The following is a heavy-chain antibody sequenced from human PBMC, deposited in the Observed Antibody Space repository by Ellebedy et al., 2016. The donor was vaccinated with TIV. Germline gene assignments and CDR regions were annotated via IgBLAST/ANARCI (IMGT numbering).Heavy chain of an antibody. J-gene: IGHJ4*02. CDR3: ARRSTDFAFDS. D-gene: IGHD3/OR15-3a*01. Sequence: PGGSLRLSCAASGFTFSTYPMNWVRQAPGKGLEWVSIISANGGTTYYADSVNGRFTISRDNSKNTLFLQMSSLRAEDTAVYFCARRSTDFAFDSWGQGTLVTVSS. CDR1: GFTFSTYP. CDR2: ISANGGTT. V-gene: IGHV3-23*01.